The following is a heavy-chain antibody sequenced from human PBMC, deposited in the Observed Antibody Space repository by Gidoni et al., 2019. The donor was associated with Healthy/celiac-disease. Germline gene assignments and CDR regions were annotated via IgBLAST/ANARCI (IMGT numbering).Heavy chain of an antibody. CDR2: ISSSGSTI. CDR3: AGGTTYTAFDY. CDR1: GFTFSSYE. V-gene: IGHV3-48*03. Sequence: EVQLVESGGGLVQPGGSRSLSCAASGFTFSSYEMNWVRQAPGKGLEWVSYISSSGSTIYYADSVKGRFTISRDNAKNSLDLQMNSLRAEDTAVYYCAGGTTYTAFDYWGQGTLVTVSS. J-gene: IGHJ4*02. D-gene: IGHD2-2*02.